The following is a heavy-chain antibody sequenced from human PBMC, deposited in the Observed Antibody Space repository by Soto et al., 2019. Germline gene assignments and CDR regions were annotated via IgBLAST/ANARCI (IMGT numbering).Heavy chain of an antibody. D-gene: IGHD4-17*01. CDR2: INHSGST. CDR3: ARMPYGDYALYYSYYYMDV. Sequence: SETLSLTCAVYGGYFSGYYWSWIRQPPGKGLEWIGEINHSGSTNYNPSLKSRVTITVDTSKNQFSLKLSSVTAADTAVYYCARMPYGDYALYYSYYYMDVWGKGTTVTVSS. J-gene: IGHJ6*03. V-gene: IGHV4-34*01. CDR1: GGYFSGYY.